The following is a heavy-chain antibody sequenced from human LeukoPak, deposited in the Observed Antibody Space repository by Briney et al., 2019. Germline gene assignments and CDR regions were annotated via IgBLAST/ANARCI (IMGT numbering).Heavy chain of an antibody. Sequence: KTSETLSLTCTVSGGSISSHYWSWIRQPPGKGLEWIGYISYIGNTNYNPSLKSRVTISVDTSKNQLSLKLSSVTAADAAVYFCARDPTTVTKGLDIWGQGTMVTVSS. CDR1: GGSISSHY. J-gene: IGHJ3*02. D-gene: IGHD4-17*01. CDR3: ARDPTTVTKGLDI. CDR2: ISYIGNT. V-gene: IGHV4-59*11.